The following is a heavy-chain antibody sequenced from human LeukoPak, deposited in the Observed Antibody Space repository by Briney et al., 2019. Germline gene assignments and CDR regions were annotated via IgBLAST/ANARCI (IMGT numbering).Heavy chain of an antibody. CDR1: GYTFTGYY. CDR3: ARRVPTMVRGGDNWFDP. J-gene: IGHJ5*02. D-gene: IGHD3-10*01. CDR2: INPNSGGT. V-gene: IGHV1-2*06. Sequence: GASVKVSCKASGYTFTGYYMHWVRQAPGQGLEWMGRINPNSGGTNYARKFQGRVTVTRDTSISTAYMELSRLRSDDTAVYYCARRVPTMVRGGDNWFDPWGQGTLVTVSS.